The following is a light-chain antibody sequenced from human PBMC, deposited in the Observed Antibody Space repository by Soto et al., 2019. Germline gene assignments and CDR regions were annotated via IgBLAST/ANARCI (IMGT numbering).Light chain of an antibody. V-gene: IGKV3-20*01. CDR2: GAS. Sequence: EIVLTQSPGTLSLSPGGRASLSCRTSQSIRSSSLAWYQQRPGQPPRLLIYGASRRATGVPDRFTGSGSGTASTLTISRLEPEDFAVYYCQQYPAAPLTFGGGTKVEIK. CDR1: QSIRSSS. CDR3: QQYPAAPLT. J-gene: IGKJ4*01.